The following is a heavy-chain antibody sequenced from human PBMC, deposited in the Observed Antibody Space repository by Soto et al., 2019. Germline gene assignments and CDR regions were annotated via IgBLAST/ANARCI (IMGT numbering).Heavy chain of an antibody. CDR1: GFPFGIYT. Sequence: GGSLRLSCETSGFPFGIYTMNWVRQAPGKGLEWVSSISSSGTYIDYADSVEGRFAISRDDAKNSVFLEMTSLRVDDTAVYYCAREGNYPEFWGPGTLVTVSS. V-gene: IGHV3-21*01. D-gene: IGHD3-10*01. J-gene: IGHJ4*02. CDR3: AREGNYPEF. CDR2: ISSSGTYI.